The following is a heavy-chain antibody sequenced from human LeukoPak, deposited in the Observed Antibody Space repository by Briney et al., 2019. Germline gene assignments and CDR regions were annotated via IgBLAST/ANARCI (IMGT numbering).Heavy chain of an antibody. V-gene: IGHV1-18*01. D-gene: IGHD3-22*01. CDR1: GYTFTSYG. CDR3: ARDHVSVYYDSSGYPSY. Sequence: GASVKVSCKASGYTFTSYGISWVRQAPGQGLEWMGWISAYNGNTNYAQKLQGRVTMTTDTSTSTAYMELRSLRSDDTAVYYCARDHVSVYYDSSGYPSYWGQGTLVTVSS. CDR2: ISAYNGNT. J-gene: IGHJ4*02.